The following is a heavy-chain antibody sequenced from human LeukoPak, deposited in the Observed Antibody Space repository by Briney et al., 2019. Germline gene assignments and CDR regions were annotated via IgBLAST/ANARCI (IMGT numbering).Heavy chain of an antibody. D-gene: IGHD5-18*01. CDR2: IIPIFGTA. Sequence: SVKVSCKASGGTFSSYAISWVRQAPGQGLEWMGRIIPIFGTANYAQKFQGRVTITTDESTSTAYMELSSLRSEDTAVYYCARETRGYSYGHTGPFFDYWGQGSLVTVSS. V-gene: IGHV1-69*05. CDR1: GGTFSSYA. J-gene: IGHJ4*02. CDR3: ARETRGYSYGHTGPFFDY.